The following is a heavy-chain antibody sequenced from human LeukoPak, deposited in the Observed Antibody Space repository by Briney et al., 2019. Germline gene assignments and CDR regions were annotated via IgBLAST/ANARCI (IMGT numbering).Heavy chain of an antibody. CDR1: GDSISSYY. Sequence: SETLSLTCTVSGDSISSYYWSWIRQPPGKGLEWIGYVYHSGTIHYSPSLESRVTISMDMSKNQFSLKLRSVTAADTAVYYCARGSPVGNSWGQGTLVTVSS. CDR3: ARGSPVGNS. J-gene: IGHJ4*02. CDR2: VYHSGTI. V-gene: IGHV4-59*01. D-gene: IGHD1-14*01.